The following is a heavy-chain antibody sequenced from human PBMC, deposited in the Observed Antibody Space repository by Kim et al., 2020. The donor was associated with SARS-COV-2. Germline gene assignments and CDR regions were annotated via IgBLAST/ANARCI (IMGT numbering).Heavy chain of an antibody. CDR1: EGSISRSTFY. J-gene: IGHJ4*03. D-gene: IGHD3-16*01. V-gene: IGHV4-39*01. CDR2: VFPGGNT. CDR3: ARQGGFGGDPDY. Sequence: SETLSLTCNVSEGSISRSTFYWGWIRQPPGKGLEWIGTVFPGGNTYYNSSLKSRVTISIDTSKDHLSLRLIFVTAADTAVYYCARQGGFGGDPDYWGRGT.